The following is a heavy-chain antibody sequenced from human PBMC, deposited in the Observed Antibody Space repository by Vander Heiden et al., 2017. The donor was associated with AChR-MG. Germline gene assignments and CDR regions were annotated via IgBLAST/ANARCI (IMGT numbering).Heavy chain of an antibody. CDR3: AKESSYSGSYD. CDR1: GLTFGTYA. J-gene: IGHJ4*02. Sequence: EVQLLDSGGGLVQPGGSLRLSLPAPGLTFGTYAMSWVRQAPGKGLEWVASISGSGGSTYYADPVRGRFTISRDNSKNTLYLRMNSLTAEDTAVYYCAKESSYSGSYDWGQGTLVTVSS. D-gene: IGHD1-26*01. CDR2: ISGSGGST. V-gene: IGHV3-23*01.